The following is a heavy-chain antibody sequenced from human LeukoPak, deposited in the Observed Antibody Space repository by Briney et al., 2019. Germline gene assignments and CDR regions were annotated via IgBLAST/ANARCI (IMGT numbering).Heavy chain of an antibody. CDR3: AKDGDIAAAGYYFYF. V-gene: IGHV3-30*18. CDR1: GLTISIYG. Sequence: QPGRSLRLSCAASGLTISIYGIHGSRQAPGKGLEWVAVISYAGSNKYYADSVKGRFTISRDNSKNTMYLQMNSLRAEDTAVYYCAKDGDIAAAGYYFYFWGQGTLVTVSS. D-gene: IGHD6-13*01. J-gene: IGHJ4*02. CDR2: ISYAGSNK.